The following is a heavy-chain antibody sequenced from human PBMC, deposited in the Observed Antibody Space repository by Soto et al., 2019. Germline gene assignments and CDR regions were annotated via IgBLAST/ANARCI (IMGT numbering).Heavy chain of an antibody. Sequence: SETLSLTCTVSGDSTSSGDYYWNWIRQHPGKGLEWVGYIYYSGATFYNPSLKSRVSISVDTSKNQFSLKLSSVTAADTAVYYCARGHFDYWGQGALVTVSS. J-gene: IGHJ4*02. CDR2: IYYSGAT. CDR3: ARGHFDY. V-gene: IGHV4-31*03. CDR1: GDSTSSGDYY.